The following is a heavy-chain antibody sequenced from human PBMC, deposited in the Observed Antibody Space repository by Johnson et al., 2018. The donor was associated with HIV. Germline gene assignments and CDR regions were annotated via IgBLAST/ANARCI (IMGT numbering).Heavy chain of an antibody. CDR3: ARYCSGGSCYSVWQKNYAFDI. D-gene: IGHD2-15*01. V-gene: IGHV3-30-3*01. CDR2: ISYDGSNK. J-gene: IGHJ3*02. Sequence: QVQLVESGGGLIQPGGSLRLSCAASGFAVSSNYMSWVRQAPGKGLEWVAVISYDGSNKYYADSVKGRFTISRDNAKNTLYLQMSSLRAEDTAVYYCARYCSGGSCYSVWQKNYAFDIWGQGTMVTVSS. CDR1: GFAVSSNY.